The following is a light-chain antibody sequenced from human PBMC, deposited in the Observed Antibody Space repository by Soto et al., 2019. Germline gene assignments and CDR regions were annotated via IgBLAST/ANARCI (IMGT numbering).Light chain of an antibody. CDR1: QGIRNY. J-gene: IGKJ1*01. V-gene: IGKV1-17*01. CDR2: AAS. Sequence: DIQMTQSPSSLSASVGDRVTITCRASQGIRNYLGWYQQKPGKVPQRLIYAASSLHTGVPSRFSGSGSGTEFTLTISSLQPEDFATYYCLQHDSDPWTFGQGTKVEI. CDR3: LQHDSDPWT.